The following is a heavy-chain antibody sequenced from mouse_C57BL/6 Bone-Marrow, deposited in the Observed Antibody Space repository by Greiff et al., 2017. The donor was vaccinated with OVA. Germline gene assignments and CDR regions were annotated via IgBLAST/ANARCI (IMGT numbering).Heavy chain of an antibody. CDR2: INPSSGNT. CDR1: GYTFTSYG. V-gene: IGHV1-7*01. J-gene: IGHJ2*01. D-gene: IGHD1-1*01. Sequence: QVQLKESGADLAKPGASVKLSCKASGYTFTSYGMHWVQQSPGKGLEWIGYINPSSGNTKYNQTFKGKATLTADNPYSTAYMQLSILTYEDSAVYYCASWNTRCGSSYGGFDYWGQGTTLTVSS. CDR3: ASWNTRCGSSYGGFDY.